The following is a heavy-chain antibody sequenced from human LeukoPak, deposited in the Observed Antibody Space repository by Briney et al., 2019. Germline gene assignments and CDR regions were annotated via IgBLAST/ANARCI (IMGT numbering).Heavy chain of an antibody. V-gene: IGHV3-30-3*01. Sequence: GGSLRLSCAASGFTFSSYAMHWLRQAPGKGLEWVAVISYDGSNKYYADSVKGRFTISRDNSKNTLYLQMNSLRAEDTAVYYCARDLLRYCSSTSCYTANYYYGMDVWGQGTTVTVSS. D-gene: IGHD2-2*02. CDR1: GFTFSSYA. J-gene: IGHJ6*02. CDR3: ARDLLRYCSSTSCYTANYYYGMDV. CDR2: ISYDGSNK.